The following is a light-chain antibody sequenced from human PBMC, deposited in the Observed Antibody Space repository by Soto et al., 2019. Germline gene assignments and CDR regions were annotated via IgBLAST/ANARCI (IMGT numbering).Light chain of an antibody. V-gene: IGKV1-12*01. CDR3: QQANSFPHT. J-gene: IGKJ2*01. CDR1: QGVSSG. Sequence: DIQMTQSPSSVSASVGDTVTITCRASQGVSSGLAWYQQKPGKAPKLLIYAASNSLSGVPSMFSGSGAGTDFTLTISSLQPEDSGTYYCQQANSFPHTFGQGSKLEIK. CDR2: AAS.